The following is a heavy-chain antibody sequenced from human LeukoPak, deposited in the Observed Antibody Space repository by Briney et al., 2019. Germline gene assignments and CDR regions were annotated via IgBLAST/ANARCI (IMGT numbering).Heavy chain of an antibody. CDR2: ISAYNGNT. CDR1: GYTFTSYG. J-gene: IGHJ4*02. Sequence: GASVKVSCKASGYTFTSYGISWVRQAPGQGLEWMGWISAYNGNTNYAQKLQGRVTMTTDTSASTAYMELSSLRSEDTAVYYCARVTMVRAFDYWGQGTLVTVSS. CDR3: ARVTMVRAFDY. D-gene: IGHD3-10*01. V-gene: IGHV1-18*01.